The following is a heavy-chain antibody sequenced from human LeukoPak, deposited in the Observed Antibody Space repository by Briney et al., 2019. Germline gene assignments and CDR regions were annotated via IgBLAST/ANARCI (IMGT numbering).Heavy chain of an antibody. J-gene: IGHJ4*02. D-gene: IGHD2-2*01. CDR2: INPNSGGT. Sequence: ASVKVSCKASGYTFTGYYMHWVRQAPGQGLEWMGWINPNSGGTNYAQKFQGRVTMTRDTSISTAYMELSRLRSDDTAVYYRAREVVPAAMIDYWGQGTLVTVSS. CDR3: AREVVPAAMIDY. V-gene: IGHV1-2*02. CDR1: GYTFTGYY.